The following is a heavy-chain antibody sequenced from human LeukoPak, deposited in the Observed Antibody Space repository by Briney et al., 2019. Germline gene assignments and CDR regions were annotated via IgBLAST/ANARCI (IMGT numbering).Heavy chain of an antibody. CDR2: ISYNGGSQ. CDR3: AKDRRMMSGYYGMDV. Sequence: GGSLRLSCEASGFTFWNYGVHWVRQAPGKGLEGVSLISYNGGSQYYADSVKGRFTISRDNSKNTVYLQMSSLRAEDTAVYYCAKDRRMMSGYYGMDVWGQGTTVTVSS. D-gene: IGHD3-16*01. CDR1: GFTFWNYG. V-gene: IGHV3-30*18. J-gene: IGHJ6*02.